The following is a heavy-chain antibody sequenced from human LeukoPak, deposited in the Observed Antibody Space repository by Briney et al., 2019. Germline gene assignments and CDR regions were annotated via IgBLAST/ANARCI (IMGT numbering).Heavy chain of an antibody. CDR2: INSEWSST. V-gene: IGHV3-74*01. CDR3: VLDLFSSFAFCI. Sequence: PGGSLRLSCAASGFPFSRYWMHWLRQAPAKGLLWVSRINSEWSSTYCADSVKGRVPTSRDNAKNALHLEMNSLTAEDTAVYYCVLDLFSSFAFCIWGRVTMVTVS. J-gene: IGHJ3*02. D-gene: IGHD3/OR15-3a*01. CDR1: GFPFSRYW.